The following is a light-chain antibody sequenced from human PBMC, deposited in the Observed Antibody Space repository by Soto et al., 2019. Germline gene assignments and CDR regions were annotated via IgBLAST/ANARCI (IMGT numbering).Light chain of an antibody. J-gene: IGKJ1*01. Sequence: EIVLTQSPGSLSLSPGQRATLSCRASQSVDTTFFAWYQKKPGQAPRLLIYGASKRATSIPDRFSGSGCGTDITIIISRLEPEDFAVYYCQQYMSSVTFGQGTKVEIK. CDR2: GAS. CDR1: QSVDTTF. CDR3: QQYMSSVT. V-gene: IGKV3-20*01.